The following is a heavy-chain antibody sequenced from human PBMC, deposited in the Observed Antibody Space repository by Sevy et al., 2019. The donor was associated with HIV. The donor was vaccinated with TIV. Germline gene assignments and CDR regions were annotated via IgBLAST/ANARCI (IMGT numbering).Heavy chain of an antibody. Sequence: GGSLRLSCAASGFTFDDFAMHWVRQVPGKGLEWVSGLNWDSGSVAYADSVKGRFTISRDNAKNALFLQMNSLRAEDTALDYCGKGYGATGIAVVANWGQGIQVTVSS. CDR2: LNWDSGSV. V-gene: IGHV3-9*01. J-gene: IGHJ4*02. D-gene: IGHD6-19*01. CDR1: GFTFDDFA. CDR3: GKGYGATGIAVVAN.